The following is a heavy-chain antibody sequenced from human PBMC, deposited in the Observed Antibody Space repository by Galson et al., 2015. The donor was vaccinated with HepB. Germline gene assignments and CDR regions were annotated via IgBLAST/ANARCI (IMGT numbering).Heavy chain of an antibody. Sequence: SLRLSCAASGFTFSSYGMHWVRQAPGKGLEWVAVISYDGSNKYYADSVKGRFTISRDNSKNTLYLQMNSLRAEDTAVYYCAKDFLWFGELYDAFDIWGQGTMVTVSS. V-gene: IGHV3-30*18. D-gene: IGHD3-10*01. CDR3: AKDFLWFGELYDAFDI. J-gene: IGHJ3*02. CDR2: ISYDGSNK. CDR1: GFTFSSYG.